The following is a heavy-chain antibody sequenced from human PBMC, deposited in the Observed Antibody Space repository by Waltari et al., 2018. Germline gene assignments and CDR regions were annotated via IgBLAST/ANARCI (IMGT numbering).Heavy chain of an antibody. V-gene: IGHV3-74*01. Sequence: EVQLVESGGGLVQPGGSLRLSCAASGFTFSSYWMHWVRQAPGKGLVWVSRINSDGSTTRSADSVEGRFTISRDNAKNMLYLQMNSLRAEDTAVYYCASDALGWELDYWGQGTLVTVSS. J-gene: IGHJ4*02. CDR3: ASDALGWELDY. D-gene: IGHD1-26*01. CDR1: GFTFSSYW. CDR2: INSDGSTT.